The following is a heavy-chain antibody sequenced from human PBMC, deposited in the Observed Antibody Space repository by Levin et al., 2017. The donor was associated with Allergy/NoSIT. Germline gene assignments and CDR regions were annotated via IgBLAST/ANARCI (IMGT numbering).Heavy chain of an antibody. D-gene: IGHD5-24*01. Sequence: ASVKVSCKASGGTYNTYRFTWVRQAPGQGLEWMGRTIASLDYTKYAQKFQGRVTIVADKSATTVSLELSSLTFEDTAVYYGARELGHGYDYWGQGTLVTVSS. CDR3: ARELGHGYDY. CDR2: TIASLDYT. J-gene: IGHJ4*02. CDR1: GGTYNTYR. V-gene: IGHV1-69*10.